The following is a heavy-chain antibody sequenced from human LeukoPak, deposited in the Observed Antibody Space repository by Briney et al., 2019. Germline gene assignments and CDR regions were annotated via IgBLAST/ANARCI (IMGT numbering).Heavy chain of an antibody. CDR2: INPNSGGS. CDR1: GYTFTGYY. D-gene: IGHD2-2*02. V-gene: IGHV1-2*02. Sequence: ASVKVSCKASGYTFTGYYIHWVRQAPGQGLGWMGWINPNSGGSNYAQKFQGRVTMTRDTSISTAYMELSRLRFDDTAVYYCARWVVVVPAAIAVDAFDIWGQGTMVTVSS. J-gene: IGHJ3*02. CDR3: ARWVVVVPAAIAVDAFDI.